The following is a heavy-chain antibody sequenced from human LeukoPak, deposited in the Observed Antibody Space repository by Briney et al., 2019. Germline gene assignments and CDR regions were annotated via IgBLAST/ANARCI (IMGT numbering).Heavy chain of an antibody. CDR1: GFTFSSYA. CDR3: AKAPYSSSWYRPPYFDY. V-gene: IGHV3-23*01. CDR2: ISGSGGST. D-gene: IGHD6-13*01. Sequence: PGGSLGLSCAASGFTFSSYAMSWVRQAPGKGLEWVSAISGSGGSTYYADSVKGRFTISRDNSKNTLYLQMNSLRAEDTAVYYCAKAPYSSSWYRPPYFDYWGQGTLVTVSS. J-gene: IGHJ4*02.